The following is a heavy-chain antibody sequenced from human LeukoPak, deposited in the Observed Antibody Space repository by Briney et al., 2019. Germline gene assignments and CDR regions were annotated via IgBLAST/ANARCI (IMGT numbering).Heavy chain of an antibody. Sequence: SVKVSCKASGGTFSSYAISWVRQAPGQGLEWMGGIIPILGTANYAQKFQGRVTITADESTSTAYMELSSLRSEDTAVYYCARDASPPGCSGGSCYFNWFDPWGQGTLVTVSS. V-gene: IGHV1-69*13. D-gene: IGHD2-15*01. J-gene: IGHJ5*02. CDR2: IIPILGTA. CDR3: ARDASPPGCSGGSCYFNWFDP. CDR1: GGTFSSYA.